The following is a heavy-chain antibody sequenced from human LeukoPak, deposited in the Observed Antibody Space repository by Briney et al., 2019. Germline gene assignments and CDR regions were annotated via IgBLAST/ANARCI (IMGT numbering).Heavy chain of an antibody. CDR3: ARDFYCSRTSCYAPSFDY. CDR2: IGYDGTNE. V-gene: IGHV3-33*01. Sequence: PGGSLRLSCAASGFTFSSYGMHWVRQAPGKGLEGVALIGYDGTNEYYADSVKGRFTISRDNSKNTLYLQMKSLRAEDTAVYYCARDFYCSRTSCYAPSFDYWGQGTLATVSS. D-gene: IGHD2-2*01. CDR1: GFTFSSYG. J-gene: IGHJ4*02.